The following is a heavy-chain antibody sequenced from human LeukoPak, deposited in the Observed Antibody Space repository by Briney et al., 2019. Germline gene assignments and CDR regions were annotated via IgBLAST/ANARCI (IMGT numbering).Heavy chain of an antibody. D-gene: IGHD3-10*01. J-gene: IGHJ4*02. CDR2: ISGSSSYI. V-gene: IGHV3-21*01. Sequence: GGSLRLSCAASGFTFSSYSMNWVRQAPGKGLEWVSSISGSSSYIYYADSVKGRFTISRDNSKNTLYLQMSSLRAEDTAVYYCAKGPEVRGVIVILKTGEKGALDYWGQGTLVTVSS. CDR1: GFTFSSYS. CDR3: AKGPEVRGVIVILKTGEKGALDY.